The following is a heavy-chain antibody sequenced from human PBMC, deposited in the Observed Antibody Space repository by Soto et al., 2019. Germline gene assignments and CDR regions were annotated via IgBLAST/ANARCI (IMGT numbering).Heavy chain of an antibody. V-gene: IGHV4-59*01. CDR3: ARTVAGTGYFDC. Sequence: SETLSLTCTVSGGSMSGYYWSWIRQPPGKELDWIGYIYYSVSTTYNPSLKSRVTISVDTSKNQFSLKLSSVTAADTAVYYCARTVAGTGYFDCWGQGTRVTVSS. CDR1: GGSMSGYY. CDR2: IYYSVST. D-gene: IGHD6-19*01. J-gene: IGHJ4*02.